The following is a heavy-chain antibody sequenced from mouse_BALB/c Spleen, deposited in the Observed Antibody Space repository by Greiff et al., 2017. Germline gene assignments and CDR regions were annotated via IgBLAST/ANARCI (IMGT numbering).Heavy chain of an antibody. CDR1: GYTFTSYT. CDR2: INPSSGYT. J-gene: IGHJ2*01. Sequence: AAELARPGASVKMSCKASGYTFTSYTMHWVKQRPGQGLEWIGYINPSSGYTEYNQKFKDKTTLTADKSSSTAYMQLSSLTSEDSAVYYCASPYYYGTLDYWGQGTTLTVSS. CDR3: ASPYYYGTLDY. D-gene: IGHD1-1*01. V-gene: IGHV1-4*02.